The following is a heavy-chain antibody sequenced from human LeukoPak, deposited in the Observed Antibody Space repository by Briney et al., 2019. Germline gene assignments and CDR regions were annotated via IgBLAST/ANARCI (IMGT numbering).Heavy chain of an antibody. D-gene: IGHD3-10*01. V-gene: IGHV3-48*03. J-gene: IGHJ6*03. CDR3: AKTYYSSSARVMDV. CDR2: ISSSGSTI. Sequence: PGGSLRLSCAASGFTFSSYEMNWVRQAPGKGLEWVSYISSSGSTIYYADSVKGRFTISRDNAKNSLYLQMNSLRAEDTAVYYCAKTYYSSSARVMDVWGKGTTVTVSS. CDR1: GFTFSSYE.